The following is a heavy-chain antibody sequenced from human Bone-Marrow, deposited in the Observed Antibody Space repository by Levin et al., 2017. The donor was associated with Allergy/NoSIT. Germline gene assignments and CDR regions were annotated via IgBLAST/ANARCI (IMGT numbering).Heavy chain of an antibody. D-gene: IGHD2-15*01. CDR2: VHYSGNT. Sequence: GSLRLSCTVSGDSGISGGDYWSWLRQPPGKGLEWIGYVHYSGNTNYNPSLKSRVTISIDTSKNQFSLKLSSVTAADTAVYYCARHIKEVVAASDENWFDPWGQGTLVTVSS. V-gene: IGHV4-61*08. J-gene: IGHJ5*02. CDR1: GDSGISGGDY. CDR3: ARHIKEVVAASDENWFDP.